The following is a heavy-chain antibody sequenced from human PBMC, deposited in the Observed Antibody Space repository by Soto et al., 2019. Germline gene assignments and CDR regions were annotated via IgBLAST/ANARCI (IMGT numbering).Heavy chain of an antibody. V-gene: IGHV3-33*01. J-gene: IGHJ3*02. CDR1: GFTFSSFG. CDR2: IWHDGTFT. CDR3: ARDRHFRGGPDDI. Sequence: QVQLVESGGGVVQSGRSPRRSCAASGFTFSSFGMHWVRQAPGQGLEWVALIWHDGTFTHYADSVKGRFTISRDNSKNMLYLQMNSLRADDTAVYYCARDRHFRGGPDDIWGQGTMVTVSS. D-gene: IGHD3-3*02.